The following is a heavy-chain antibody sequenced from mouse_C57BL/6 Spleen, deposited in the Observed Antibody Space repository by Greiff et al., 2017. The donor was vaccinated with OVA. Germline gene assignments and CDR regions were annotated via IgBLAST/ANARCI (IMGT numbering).Heavy chain of an antibody. CDR1: GFTFSNYW. V-gene: IGHV6-3*01. CDR3: TGGSIVRNYYAMDY. CDR2: IRLKSDNYAT. D-gene: IGHD2-5*01. Sequence: EVKLVESGGGLVQPGGSMKLSCVASGFTFSNYWMNWVRQSPEKGLEWVAQIRLKSDNYATHYAESVKGRFTISRDDSKSSVYLQMNNLRAEDTGIYYCTGGSIVRNYYAMDYWGQGTSVTVSS. J-gene: IGHJ4*01.